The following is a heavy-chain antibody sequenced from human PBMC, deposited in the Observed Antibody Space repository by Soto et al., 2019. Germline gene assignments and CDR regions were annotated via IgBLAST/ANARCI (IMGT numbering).Heavy chain of an antibody. V-gene: IGHV5-51*03. CDR3: ARAMMRGKNYYGMDV. CDR2: IYPGDSDT. D-gene: IGHD3-10*01. J-gene: IGHJ6*02. CDR1: GYSFTSYW. Sequence: EVQLVQSGAEVKKPGESLKISCKGSGYSFTSYWIGWVRQMPGKGLEGMGIIYPGDSDTRYSPSFQGQVTISADKSIGTASLQWGSLKASDTAMYYCARAMMRGKNYYGMDVWGQGTTVTVSS.